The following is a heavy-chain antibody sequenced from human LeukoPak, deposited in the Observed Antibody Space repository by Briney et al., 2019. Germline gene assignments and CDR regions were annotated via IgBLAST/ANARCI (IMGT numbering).Heavy chain of an antibody. Sequence: GRSLRLSCVASGFTFSNYGMQWVRQAPGKGLEWVTVITGDGSTKFYADSVKGRFTIFRDNSRNTLYLQMNSLRAEDTAVYYCARGFYYGMDVWGQGTTVTVSS. CDR1: GFTFSNYG. V-gene: IGHV3-33*01. J-gene: IGHJ6*02. CDR2: ITGDGSTK. CDR3: ARGFYYGMDV.